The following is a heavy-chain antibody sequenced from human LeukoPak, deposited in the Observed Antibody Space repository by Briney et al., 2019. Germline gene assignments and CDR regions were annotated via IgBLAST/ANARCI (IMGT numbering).Heavy chain of an antibody. CDR2: INPNSGGT. Sequence: ASVKVSCKASGHTFTGYYMHWVRQAPGQGLEWMGWINPNSGGTNYAQKFQGRVTMTRDTSISTAYMELSGLRSDDTAVYYCARVLSLPIAAAVSNWFDPWGQGTLVTVSS. J-gene: IGHJ5*02. CDR3: ARVLSLPIAAAVSNWFDP. D-gene: IGHD6-13*01. V-gene: IGHV1-2*02. CDR1: GHTFTGYY.